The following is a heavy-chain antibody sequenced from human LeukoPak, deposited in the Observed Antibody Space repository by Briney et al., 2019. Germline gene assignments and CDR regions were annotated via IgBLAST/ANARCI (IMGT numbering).Heavy chain of an antibody. CDR2: IWYGGSNK. J-gene: IGHJ3*02. V-gene: IGHV3-30*02. D-gene: IGHD1-7*01. CDR1: GFTFSSYG. CDR3: AKAGQELELRMGGAFDI. Sequence: GGSLRLSCAASGFTFSSYGMHWVRQAPGKGLEWVAVIWYGGSNKYYADSVKGRFTISRDNSKNTLYLQMNSLRAEDTAVYYCAKAGQELELRMGGAFDIWGQGTMVTVSS.